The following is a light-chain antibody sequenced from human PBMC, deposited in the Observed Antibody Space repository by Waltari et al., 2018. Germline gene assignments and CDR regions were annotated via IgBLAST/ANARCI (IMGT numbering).Light chain of an antibody. V-gene: IGLV3-1*01. J-gene: IGLJ2*01. CDR2: QDS. CDR1: KLGDKY. CDR3: QAWDSSTE. Sequence: SYELTQPPSVSVSPGQTASITCSGDKLGDKYACWYQQKPGQSPVLVIYQDSKRPSGIPERFSGSNSGNTATLTISGTQAMDEADYYRQAWDSSTEFGGGTKLTVL.